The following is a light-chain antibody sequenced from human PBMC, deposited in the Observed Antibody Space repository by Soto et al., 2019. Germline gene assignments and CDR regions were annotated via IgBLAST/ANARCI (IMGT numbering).Light chain of an antibody. CDR1: QTISSGF. CDR2: DAS. J-gene: IGKJ4*01. CDR3: QQFSSYPLT. Sequence: EIVLTQSPGILYLSPGDRATLSCRASQTISSGFLAWYQQKVGQAPRLLIYDASNRATGVPDRFSGSGSGTDFSLTISRLEPEDFAVYYCQQFSSYPLTFGGGTKVDIK. V-gene: IGKV3-20*01.